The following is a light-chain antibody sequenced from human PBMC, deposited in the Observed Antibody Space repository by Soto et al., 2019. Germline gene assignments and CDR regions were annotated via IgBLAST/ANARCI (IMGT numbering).Light chain of an antibody. CDR3: CSYGGSYTGV. CDR2: DVS. CDR1: SGDVVGYNF. Sequence: QSVLTQPRSVSGSPGQSVTISCTGASGDVVGYNFVSWYQQHPGKAPTRMIFDVSQRPSGVPDRFSGSKSGNTASLTISGLQAEDEADYYCCSYGGSYTGVCGGGTKLTVL. J-gene: IGLJ3*02. V-gene: IGLV2-11*01.